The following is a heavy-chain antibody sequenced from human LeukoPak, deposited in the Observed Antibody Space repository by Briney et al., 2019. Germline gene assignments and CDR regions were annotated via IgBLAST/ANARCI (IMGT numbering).Heavy chain of an antibody. J-gene: IGHJ4*02. V-gene: IGHV3-7*01. Sequence: PGGSLRLSCAASGFTFSSYWMSWVRQAPGKGLEWVANIKQDGSEKYYVDSVKGRFTISRDNAKNTLYLQMNSLRAEDTAVYYCARDLTRYCSSTSCYTPDYWGQGTLVTVSS. CDR1: GFTFSSYW. CDR2: IKQDGSEK. D-gene: IGHD2-2*02. CDR3: ARDLTRYCSSTSCYTPDY.